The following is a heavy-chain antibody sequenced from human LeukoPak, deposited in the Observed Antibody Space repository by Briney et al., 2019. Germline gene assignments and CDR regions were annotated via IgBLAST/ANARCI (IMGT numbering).Heavy chain of an antibody. CDR3: ARGAHYDYVWGSRESPFDY. CDR2: INWNGGST. D-gene: IGHD3-16*01. Sequence: GGSLRLSCAASGFTFDDYGMSWVRQAPGKGLEWVSGINWNGGSTGYADSVKGRFTISRDNPKNSLYLQMNSLRAEDTALYHCARGAHYDYVWGSRESPFDYWGQGTLVTVSS. V-gene: IGHV3-20*01. CDR1: GFTFDDYG. J-gene: IGHJ4*02.